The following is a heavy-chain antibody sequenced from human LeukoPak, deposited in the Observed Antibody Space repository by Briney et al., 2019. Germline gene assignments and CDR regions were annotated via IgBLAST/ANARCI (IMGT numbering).Heavy chain of an antibody. CDR1: GYAFSSYS. V-gene: IGHV3-48*01. CDR2: IGTSSSRI. J-gene: IGHJ4*02. Sequence: GGSLRLSCAASGYAFSSYSLNWVRQAPGKGLEWVSYIGTSSSRIYYADSVKGRFTISRDNAKNSLYLQMNGLRAEDTAVYYCARGPSSQFRTDYWGQGTLVTVSS. CDR3: ARGPSSQFRTDY. D-gene: IGHD2-2*01.